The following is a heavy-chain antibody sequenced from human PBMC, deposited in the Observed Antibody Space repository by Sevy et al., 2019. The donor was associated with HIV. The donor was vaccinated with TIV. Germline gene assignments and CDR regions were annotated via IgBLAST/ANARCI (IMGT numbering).Heavy chain of an antibody. CDR1: GFTFRCCA. D-gene: IGHD3-22*01. Sequence: GGSLRLSCEASGFTFRCCAMTWVRQTPGKGLEWVSTIGGSGTSTLYADSVRGRFIISRDNSKNTLFLQMNSLRAEDTAVYFCAKRGNYDSRYWYYDLWGRGTLVTVSS. J-gene: IGHJ2*01. V-gene: IGHV3-23*01. CDR3: AKRGNYDSRYWYYDL. CDR2: IGGSGTST.